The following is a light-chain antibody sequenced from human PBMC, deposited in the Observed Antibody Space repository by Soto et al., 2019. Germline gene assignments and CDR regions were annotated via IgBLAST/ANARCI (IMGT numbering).Light chain of an antibody. CDR1: SSNIGTYD. J-gene: IGLJ2*01. CDR3: QSYDSSLSSSV. CDR2: GNI. Sequence: SVLTQPTSVSGAPGQRVTISCTGSSSNIGTYDAHWIQQLPGTAPKLLIYGNIKRPSGVPDRFSGSKSGTSASLAITGLQAEDEADYYCQSYDSSLSSSVFGGGTKLTVL. V-gene: IGLV1-40*01.